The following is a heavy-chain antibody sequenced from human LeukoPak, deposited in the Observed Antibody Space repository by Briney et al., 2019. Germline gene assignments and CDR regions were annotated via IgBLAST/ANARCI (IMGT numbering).Heavy chain of an antibody. CDR2: IHYSGST. CDR1: GGSINSYY. V-gene: IGHV4-59*01. Sequence: PETLSLTCTVSGGSINSYYWSWIRQPPGKGLEWIGCIHYSGSTNYNPSLTSPVTISVDTSKNQFSLRLSSVTAADTAVYYCARVRDRSSYVYDFDYWGQGTLVTVSS. D-gene: IGHD3-22*01. J-gene: IGHJ4*02. CDR3: ARVRDRSSYVYDFDY.